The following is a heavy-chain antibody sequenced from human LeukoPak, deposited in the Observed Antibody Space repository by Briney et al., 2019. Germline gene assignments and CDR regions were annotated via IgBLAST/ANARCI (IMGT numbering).Heavy chain of an antibody. Sequence: PGGSLRLSCAASGFTFSSYAMSWVRQAPGKGLEWVSAISGSGGSTYYADSVKGRFTISRDNSKNTLYLQMNSLRADDTAIYYCATYIIGPTIDYWGQGTLVTVSA. CDR1: GFTFSSYA. D-gene: IGHD3-10*01. CDR3: ATYIIGPTIDY. V-gene: IGHV3-23*01. J-gene: IGHJ4*02. CDR2: ISGSGGST.